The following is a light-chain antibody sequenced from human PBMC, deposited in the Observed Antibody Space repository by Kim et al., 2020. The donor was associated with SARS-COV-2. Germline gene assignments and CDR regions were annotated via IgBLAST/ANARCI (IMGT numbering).Light chain of an antibody. J-gene: IGLJ1*01. V-gene: IGLV2-14*03. CDR3: SSYTRSSTYV. CDR1: SSDFGGYNY. CDR2: DVS. Sequence: QSALTQPASVSGSPGQSITISCTGTSSDFGGYNYVSWYQQHPGKAPKLMIYDVSNRPSGVSNRFSGSKSGNTASLTISGLQAEDEADYYCSSYTRSSTYVFGTGTKVTVL.